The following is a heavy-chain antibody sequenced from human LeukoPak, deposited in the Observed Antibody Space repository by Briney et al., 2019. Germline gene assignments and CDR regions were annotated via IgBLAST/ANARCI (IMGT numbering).Heavy chain of an antibody. CDR2: IYYSGST. J-gene: IGHJ4*02. Sequence: SETLSLTCTVSGGSISSSSYYWGWIRQPPGKGLEWIGSIYYSGSTYYNPSLKSRVTISVDTSKNQFSLKLSSVTAADTAVYYCARESGYDSNWGQGTLVTVSS. D-gene: IGHD5-12*01. V-gene: IGHV4-39*07. CDR3: ARESGYDSN. CDR1: GGSISSSSYY.